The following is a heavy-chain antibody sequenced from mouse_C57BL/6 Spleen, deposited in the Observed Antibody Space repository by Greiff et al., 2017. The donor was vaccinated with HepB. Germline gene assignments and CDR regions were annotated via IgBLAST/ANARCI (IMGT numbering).Heavy chain of an antibody. CDR2: INPNNGGT. J-gene: IGHJ2*01. CDR3: ARLSAYGDYFDY. V-gene: IGHV1-18*01. D-gene: IGHD1-1*02. CDR1: GYTFTDYN. Sequence: EVQLQQSGPELVKPGASVKIPCKASGYTFTDYNMDWVKQSHGKSLEWIGDINPNNGGTIYNQKFKGKATLTVDKSSSTAYMELRSLTSEDSAVYYCARLSAYGDYFDYWGQGTTLTVSS.